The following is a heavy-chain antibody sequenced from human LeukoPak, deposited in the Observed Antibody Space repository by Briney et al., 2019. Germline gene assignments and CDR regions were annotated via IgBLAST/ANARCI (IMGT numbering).Heavy chain of an antibody. V-gene: IGHV3-30*04. D-gene: IGHD5-12*01. J-gene: IGHJ6*03. CDR1: GFTFSSYA. CDR2: ISYDGSNK. Sequence: RSLRLSCAASGFTFSSYAMHWVRQAPGKGLEWVAVISYDGSNKYYADSVKGRFTISRGNSKNTLYLQMNSLRAEDTAVYYCARDRRLRGFYMDVWGKGTTVTVSS. CDR3: ARDRRLRGFYMDV.